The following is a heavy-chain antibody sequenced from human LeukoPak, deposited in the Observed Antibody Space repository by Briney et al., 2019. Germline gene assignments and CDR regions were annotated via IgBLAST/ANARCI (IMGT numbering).Heavy chain of an antibody. CDR1: GFTFSSYG. CDR3: AKVSERLATVSNFDY. J-gene: IGHJ4*02. Sequence: PGRSLRLSCAASGFTFSSYGMRWVRQAPGKGLEWVAVISYDGSNKYYADSVKGRFTISRDNSKNTLYLQMNSLRAEDTAVYYCAKVSERLATVSNFDYWGQGTLVTVSS. D-gene: IGHD6-19*01. CDR2: ISYDGSNK. V-gene: IGHV3-30*18.